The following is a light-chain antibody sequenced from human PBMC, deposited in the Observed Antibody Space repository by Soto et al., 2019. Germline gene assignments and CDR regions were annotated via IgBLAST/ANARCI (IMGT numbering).Light chain of an antibody. V-gene: IGLV2-14*03. CDR1: SSDVGDYNY. CDR2: DVS. Sequence: QSALTQPASVSGSPGQSITISCTGASSDVGDYNYVSWYQHHPGKAPKLVIYDVSSRPSGVSGRFSGSKSGNTASLTISGLQAEDEAEDYCSSYATSSTLEWVFGGGTKLTVL. J-gene: IGLJ3*02. CDR3: SSYATSSTLEWV.